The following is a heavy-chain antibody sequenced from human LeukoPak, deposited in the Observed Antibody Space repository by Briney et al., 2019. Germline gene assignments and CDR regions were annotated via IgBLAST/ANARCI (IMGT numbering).Heavy chain of an antibody. CDR3: VKGSVAYTGGHFDY. CDR1: GFTFSSFA. CDR2: ISYDGSAK. Sequence: PGGSLRLSCAASGFTFSSFAMHWFRQAPGKGPEWAAVISYDGSAKYYADSVRGRFTISRDDSKNTLYLQMNSLRPEDTAIYYCVKGSVAYTGGHFDYWGQGTLVTVSS. V-gene: IGHV3-30*18. D-gene: IGHD2-15*01. J-gene: IGHJ4*02.